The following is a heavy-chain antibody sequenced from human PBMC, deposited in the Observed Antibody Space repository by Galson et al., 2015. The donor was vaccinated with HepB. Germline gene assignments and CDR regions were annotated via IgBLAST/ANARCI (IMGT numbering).Heavy chain of an antibody. CDR3: ARVRCSSTSCYAWSYGMDV. CDR2: SGST. V-gene: IGHV4-34*01. Sequence: SGSTNYNPSLKSRVTISVDTSKNQFSLKLSSVTAADTAVYYCARVRCSSTSCYAWSYGMDVWGQGTTVTVSS. J-gene: IGHJ6*02. D-gene: IGHD2-2*01.